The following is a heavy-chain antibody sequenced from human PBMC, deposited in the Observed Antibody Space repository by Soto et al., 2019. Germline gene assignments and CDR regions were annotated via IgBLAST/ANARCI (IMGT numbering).Heavy chain of an antibody. CDR2: ISSSSSTI. V-gene: IGHV3-48*01. Sequence: EVQLVESGGGLVQPGGSLRLSCAASGFTFSSYSMNWVRQAPGKGLEWVSYISSSSSTIYYADSVKGRFTISRDNAKNSLYLQMNSLRAEDTAVYYCARDGGGSWDFYYYYYMDVWGKGTTVTVSS. CDR1: GFTFSSYS. J-gene: IGHJ6*03. D-gene: IGHD2-15*01. CDR3: ARDGGGSWDFYYYYYMDV.